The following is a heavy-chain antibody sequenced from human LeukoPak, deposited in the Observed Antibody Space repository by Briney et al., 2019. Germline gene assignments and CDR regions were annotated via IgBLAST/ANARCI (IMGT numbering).Heavy chain of an antibody. Sequence: HSGGSLRLSCAAFGFTFSSYSMNWVRQAPGKGLEWVSYISSSSSTIYYADSVKGRFTISRDNAKNSLYLQMNSLRAEDTAVYYCARVRRITIFGVVGDAFDIWGQGTMVTVSS. CDR2: ISSSSSTI. CDR1: GFTFSSYS. J-gene: IGHJ3*02. CDR3: ARVRRITIFGVVGDAFDI. D-gene: IGHD3-3*01. V-gene: IGHV3-48*01.